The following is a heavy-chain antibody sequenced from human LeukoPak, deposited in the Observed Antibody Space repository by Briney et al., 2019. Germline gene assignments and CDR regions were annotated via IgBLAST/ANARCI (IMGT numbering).Heavy chain of an antibody. D-gene: IGHD2-2*01. J-gene: IGHJ4*01. V-gene: IGHV3-66*02. Sequence: GGSLRLSCAASGFDVSANFMAWFRQAPGKGLECVSVMYGGGAKYYPASVKGRFTLSRDVSKNTLYLQMNSLKTEDSAIYYCAGPGHCNRTRCYHADSWGRGTRVTVSS. CDR3: AGPGHCNRTRCYHADS. CDR2: MYGGGAK. CDR1: GFDVSANF.